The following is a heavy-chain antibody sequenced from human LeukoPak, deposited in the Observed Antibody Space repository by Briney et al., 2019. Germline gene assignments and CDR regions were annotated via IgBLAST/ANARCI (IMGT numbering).Heavy chain of an antibody. CDR1: GGSISSSSYY. Sequence: SETLSLTCTVSGGSISSSSYYWGWIRQPPGKGLEWIGSIYYSGSTYYNPSLKSRVTISVDTSKNQFSLKLSSVTAADTAVYYCARRGLWLGELSGDYWGQGTLVTVSS. V-gene: IGHV4-39*01. CDR3: ARRGLWLGELSGDY. CDR2: IYYSGST. D-gene: IGHD3-10*01. J-gene: IGHJ4*02.